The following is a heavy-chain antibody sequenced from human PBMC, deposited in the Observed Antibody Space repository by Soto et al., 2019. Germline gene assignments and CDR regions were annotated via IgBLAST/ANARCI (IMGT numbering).Heavy chain of an antibody. J-gene: IGHJ3*02. Sequence: ASVTVSCKASGYTFTSYAMNWVRQAPGQGLEWLGWINTNTGNPTYAQGFTGRFVFSLDTSVSTAYLQISSLKAEDTAVYYCARGGFDFWSGDAFDIWGQGTMVTVSS. CDR1: GYTFTSYA. D-gene: IGHD3-3*01. CDR2: INTNTGNP. V-gene: IGHV7-4-1*02. CDR3: ARGGFDFWSGDAFDI.